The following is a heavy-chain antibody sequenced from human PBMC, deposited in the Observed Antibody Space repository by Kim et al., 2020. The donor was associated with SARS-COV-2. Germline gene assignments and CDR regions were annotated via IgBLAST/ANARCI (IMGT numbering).Heavy chain of an antibody. CDR3: ARSGFYYIKSAFDI. D-gene: IGHD3-10*01. V-gene: IGHV4-30-2*01. CDR2: IYYSGST. CDR1: GGSISSGGYS. Sequence: SETLSLTCAVSGGSISSGGYSWSWIRQPPGKGLEWIGYIYYSGSTYYNPSLKSRVTISVDRSKNQFSLKLSSVTAADTAVYYCARSGFYYIKSAFDIWPKGQWSPSLQ. J-gene: IGHJ3*02.